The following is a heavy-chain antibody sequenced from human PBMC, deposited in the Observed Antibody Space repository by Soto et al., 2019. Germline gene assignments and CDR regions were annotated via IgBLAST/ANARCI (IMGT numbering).Heavy chain of an antibody. CDR1: GFTFSSSS. D-gene: IGHD2-2*01. V-gene: IGHV3-23*01. CDR2: ISGGGGGS. J-gene: IGHJ4*01. CDR3: AKRAYCSGTTCYHHFDY. Sequence: GGSLRLSCAASGFTFSSSSMSWVRQAPGEGLEWVSTISGGGGGSYYADSVEGRFTISRDKSQNTLFLQMISLRAEDTAVYYCAKRAYCSGTTCYHHFDYWGHGTLVTVSS.